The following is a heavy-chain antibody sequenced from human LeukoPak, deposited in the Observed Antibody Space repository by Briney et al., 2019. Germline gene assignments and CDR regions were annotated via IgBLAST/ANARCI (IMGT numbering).Heavy chain of an antibody. Sequence: SETLSLTCAVSGGSVSSGDYYWSWIRQPPGKGLEWIGYIYNSGSTYYNPSLKSRLTISEDTSKNQFSLKLSSVTAADTAVYFCARHVTTVTFFDFWGQGALVTVSS. V-gene: IGHV4-30-4*01. CDR2: IYNSGST. D-gene: IGHD4-11*01. J-gene: IGHJ4*02. CDR3: ARHVTTVTFFDF. CDR1: GGSVSSGDYY.